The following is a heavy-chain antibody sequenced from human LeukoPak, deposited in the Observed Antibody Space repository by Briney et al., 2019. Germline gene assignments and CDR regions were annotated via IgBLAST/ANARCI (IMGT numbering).Heavy chain of an antibody. D-gene: IGHD1-26*01. CDR2: ISRGGDT. Sequence: SETLSLTCTVFGGSIRSYLGSWIRQPPGKGLEWIGFISRGGDTKYNPSLKSRVTISVDTSKSQFSLKLSSVTAADTAVYYCARDGGEVGKTTWFDPWGQGTQVTVSP. CDR3: ARDGGEVGKTTWFDP. J-gene: IGHJ5*02. V-gene: IGHV4-59*01. CDR1: GGSIRSYL.